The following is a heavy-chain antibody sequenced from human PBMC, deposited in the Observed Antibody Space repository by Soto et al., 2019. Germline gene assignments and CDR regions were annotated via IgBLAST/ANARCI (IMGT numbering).Heavy chain of an antibody. CDR1: GFTFSSYA. V-gene: IGHV3-23*01. Sequence: GGSLRLSCAASGFTFSSYAMSWVRQAPGKGLEWVSAISGSGGSTYYADSVKGRFTISRDNSKNTLYVQMDSLRAEDTAVYYCAKGIASKTRPLGKYFDLWGRGTLVTVSS. CDR2: ISGSGGST. CDR3: AKGIASKTRPLGKYFDL. D-gene: IGHD6-13*01. J-gene: IGHJ2*01.